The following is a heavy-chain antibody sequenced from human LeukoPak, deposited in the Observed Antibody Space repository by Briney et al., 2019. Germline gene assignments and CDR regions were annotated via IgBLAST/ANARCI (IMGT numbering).Heavy chain of an antibody. CDR3: AKDASPMYWEAADLYNWFDP. CDR1: GFTFSSYA. CDR2: ISGSGGST. V-gene: IGHV3-23*01. D-gene: IGHD6-13*01. Sequence: GGFLRLSCAASGFTFSSYAMSWVRQAPGKGLEWVSAISGSGGSTYYADSVKGRFTISRDNSKNTLYLQMNSLRAEDTAVYYCAKDASPMYWEAADLYNWFDPWGQGTLVTVSS. J-gene: IGHJ5*02.